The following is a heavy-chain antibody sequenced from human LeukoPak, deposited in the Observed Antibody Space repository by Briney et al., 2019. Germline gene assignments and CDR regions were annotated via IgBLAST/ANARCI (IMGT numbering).Heavy chain of an antibody. CDR3: ARTAGHYDFWSGYFYYFDY. D-gene: IGHD3-3*01. Sequence: GGPLRLSCAASGFTFSSYWMHWVRQAPGKGLVWVSRINSDGSSTSYADSVKGRFTISRDNAKNTLYLQMNSLRAEDTAVYYCARTAGHYDFWSGYFYYFDYWGQGTLVTVSS. CDR1: GFTFSSYW. J-gene: IGHJ4*02. V-gene: IGHV3-74*01. CDR2: INSDGSST.